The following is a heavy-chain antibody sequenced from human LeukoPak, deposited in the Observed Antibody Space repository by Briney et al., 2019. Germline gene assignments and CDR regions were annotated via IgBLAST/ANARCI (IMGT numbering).Heavy chain of an antibody. Sequence: GESLKISCKGSGYSFTSYWIGWVRQMPGKGLEWMGIIYPGDSDTRYSPSFQGQVTISADKSISTAYLQWSSLKASDTAMYYCASGYCSSTSCYFAIDYWGQGTLVTVSS. D-gene: IGHD2-2*01. CDR3: ASGYCSSTSCYFAIDY. V-gene: IGHV5-51*01. CDR2: IYPGDSDT. J-gene: IGHJ4*02. CDR1: GYSFTSYW.